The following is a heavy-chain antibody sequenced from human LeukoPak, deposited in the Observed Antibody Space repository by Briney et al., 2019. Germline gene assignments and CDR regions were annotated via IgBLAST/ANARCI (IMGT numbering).Heavy chain of an antibody. CDR2: IKQDGSEK. CDR1: GFTFSSYW. V-gene: IGHV3-7*01. J-gene: IGHJ4*02. Sequence: GGSLRLSCAASGFTFSSYWMSWVRQAPGKGLEWVANIKQDGSEKYYVDSVKGRFTISRDNAKNSLYLQMNSLRAEDTAVYYCARVNQLYSEDIVVVVAAYINFDYWGQGTLVTVSS. CDR3: ARVNQLYSEDIVVVVAAYINFDY. D-gene: IGHD2-15*01.